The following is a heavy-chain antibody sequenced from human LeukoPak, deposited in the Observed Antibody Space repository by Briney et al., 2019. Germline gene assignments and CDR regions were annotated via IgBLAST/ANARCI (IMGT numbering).Heavy chain of an antibody. V-gene: IGHV3-48*01. CDR2: ISSSSSTI. Sequence: SGGSLRLSCAASGFTFSSYSMNWVRQAPGKGLEWVSYISSSSSTIYYADSVKGRFTISRDNAKNSLYLQMNSLRAEDTAVYYCARENDYGDYVLGSYYYYMDVWGKGTTVTVSS. D-gene: IGHD4-17*01. CDR1: GFTFSSYS. J-gene: IGHJ6*03. CDR3: ARENDYGDYVLGSYYYYMDV.